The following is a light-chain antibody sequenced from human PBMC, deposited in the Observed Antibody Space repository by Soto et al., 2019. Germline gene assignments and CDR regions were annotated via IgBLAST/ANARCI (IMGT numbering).Light chain of an antibody. Sequence: QSVLTQPAFVSGSPGQSITISCTGTSSDVGGYKYVSWYPQHPDKAPKLIMFEVSNRPSGISSRFSGSKSGNTASLTISGLQAEDEADYYFASYTSSSTSVIFGRGPKVTVL. CDR3: ASYTSSSTSVI. J-gene: IGLJ2*01. V-gene: IGLV2-14*01. CDR1: SSDVGGYKY. CDR2: EVS.